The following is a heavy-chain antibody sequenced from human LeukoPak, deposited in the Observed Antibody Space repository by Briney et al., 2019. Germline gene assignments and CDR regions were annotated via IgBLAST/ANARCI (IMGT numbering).Heavy chain of an antibody. J-gene: IGHJ4*02. CDR1: GGTFSSYA. V-gene: IGHV1-69*05. Sequence: SVKVSCKASGGTFSSYAISWVRQAPGQGLEWMGRIIPIFGTANYAQKFQGRVPITTDESTSTAYMELSSLRSEDTAVYYCAAGLSKHPGEGYYFDYWGQGTLVTVSS. CDR3: AAGLSKHPGEGYYFDY. CDR2: IIPIFGTA. D-gene: IGHD3-16*01.